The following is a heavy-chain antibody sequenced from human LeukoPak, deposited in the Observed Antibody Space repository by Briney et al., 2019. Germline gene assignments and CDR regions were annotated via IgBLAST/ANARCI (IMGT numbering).Heavy chain of an antibody. D-gene: IGHD3-22*01. CDR1: GGSFSGYY. Sequence: PSETLSLTCAVYGGSFSGYYWSWIRQPPGKGLEWIGEINHSGSTSYNPSLKSRVTISVDTSKNQFSLKLNSVTAADTAVYYCASLRGASYYYDSSGYLGYWGQGTLVTVSS. CDR2: INHSGST. J-gene: IGHJ4*02. CDR3: ASLRGASYYYDSSGYLGY. V-gene: IGHV4-34*01.